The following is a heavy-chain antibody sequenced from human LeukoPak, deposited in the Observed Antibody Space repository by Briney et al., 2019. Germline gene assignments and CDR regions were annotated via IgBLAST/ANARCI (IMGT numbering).Heavy chain of an antibody. CDR3: ARVVPKRPPLIVGAMNWFDP. CDR2: IYYSGST. V-gene: IGHV4-39*07. J-gene: IGHJ5*02. D-gene: IGHD1-26*01. CDR1: GGSISSSSYY. Sequence: SETLSLTCTVSGGSISSSSYYWGWIRQPPGKGLEWIGSIYYSGSTYYNPSLKSRVTISVDTSKNQFSLKLSSVTAADTAVYYCARVVPKRPPLIVGAMNWFDPWGQGTLVTVSS.